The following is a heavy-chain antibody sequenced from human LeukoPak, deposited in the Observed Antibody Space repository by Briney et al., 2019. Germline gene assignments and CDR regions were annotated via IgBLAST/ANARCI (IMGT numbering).Heavy chain of an antibody. CDR1: GFTFSSYG. J-gene: IGHJ4*02. V-gene: IGHV3-23*01. Sequence: GGSLRLSCAASGFTFSSYGMSWVRQAPGKGLEWVSAISGSGGSTYYADSVKGRFTISRDNSKNTLYLQMNSLRAEDTAVYYCAKGGSGRGSLDYWGQGTLVTVSS. CDR2: ISGSGGST. D-gene: IGHD3-10*01. CDR3: AKGGSGRGSLDY.